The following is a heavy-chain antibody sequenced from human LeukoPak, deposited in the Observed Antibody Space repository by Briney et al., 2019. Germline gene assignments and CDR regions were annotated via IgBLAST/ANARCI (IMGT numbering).Heavy chain of an antibody. Sequence: GGSLRLSCAASGFTFDDYAMHWVRQAPGKGLEWVSGISWNSGSIGYADSVKGRFTISRDNAKNSLYLQMNSLRAEDTALYYCAKSHIAVAGKGPYYYGMDVWGQGTTVTVS. D-gene: IGHD6-19*01. CDR2: ISWNSGSI. J-gene: IGHJ6*02. V-gene: IGHV3-9*01. CDR1: GFTFDDYA. CDR3: AKSHIAVAGKGPYYYGMDV.